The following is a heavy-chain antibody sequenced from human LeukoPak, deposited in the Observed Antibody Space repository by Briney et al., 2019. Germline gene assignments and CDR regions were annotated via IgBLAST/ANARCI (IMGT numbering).Heavy chain of an antibody. V-gene: IGHV4-59*01. CDR1: GGSISSYY. J-gene: IGHJ4*02. CDR3: ARFEAENGVDY. Sequence: SETLSLTCPVSGGSISSYYWSWIRQPPGKGLEWIGYIYYSGSTNYNPSLKSRVTISVDTSKNQFSLKLSSVTAADTAVYYCARFEAENGVDYWGQGTLVTVSS. D-gene: IGHD3-10*01. CDR2: IYYSGST.